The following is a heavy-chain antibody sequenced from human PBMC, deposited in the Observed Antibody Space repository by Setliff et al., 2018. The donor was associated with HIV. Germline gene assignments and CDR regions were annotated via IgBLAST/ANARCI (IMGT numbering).Heavy chain of an antibody. D-gene: IGHD2-15*01. Sequence: SETLSLTCTLSGVTSGDYYWTWIRQHPVKGLEWIGYIYSSGTKYYNPSLKSRLAISLDTSKNQFSLNLKSVAAAAAAVYYCARGFCSGGFCHPNFYHYMDVWGKGTTVTVSS. J-gene: IGHJ6*03. V-gene: IGHV4-31*03. CDR2: IYSSGTK. CDR3: ARGFCSGGFCHPNFYHYMDV. CDR1: GVTSGDYY.